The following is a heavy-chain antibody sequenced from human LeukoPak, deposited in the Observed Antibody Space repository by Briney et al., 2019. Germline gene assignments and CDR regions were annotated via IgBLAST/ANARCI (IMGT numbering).Heavy chain of an antibody. V-gene: IGHV4-39*01. J-gene: IGHJ3*02. CDR2: IYYSGST. Sequence: SETLSLSCTVSGGSITNYYWTWLRQPPGKGLEWIGSIYYSGSTYYNPSLKSRVTISVDMSKNQCSLRLSSVTAADTALYYCARLTGSAIWGQGTMVTVSS. CDR1: GGSITNYY. D-gene: IGHD3-10*01. CDR3: ARLTGSAI.